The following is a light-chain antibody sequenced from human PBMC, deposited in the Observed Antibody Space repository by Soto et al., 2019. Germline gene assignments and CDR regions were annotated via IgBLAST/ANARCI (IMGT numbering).Light chain of an antibody. CDR2: DAS. Sequence: EIVLTQSPATLSLSPGEGATLSCRASQSVSSNLAWYQQKPGQAPRLLIYDASNRASGISARFSGSGSGTVFTLTISTLEPEECAVYFCQQRNSWPLTFGGGTKVDI. J-gene: IGKJ4*01. CDR3: QQRNSWPLT. CDR1: QSVSSN. V-gene: IGKV3-11*01.